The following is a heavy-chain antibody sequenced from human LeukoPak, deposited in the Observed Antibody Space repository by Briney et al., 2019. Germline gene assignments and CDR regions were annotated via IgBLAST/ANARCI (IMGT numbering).Heavy chain of an antibody. D-gene: IGHD3-9*01. J-gene: IGHJ6*02. CDR2: FIPMFGTT. CDR3: ARGRSGILTGYYSYYDDMDV. V-gene: IGHV1-69*13. CDR1: GGTFSKFD. Sequence: SVKVSCKASGGTFSKFDIGWVRQAPGQGLEWMGGFIPMFGTTEYAQNFQGRVTITADASASTVYMELSSLRSEDTAVYYCARGRSGILTGYYSYYDDMDVWGQGTTVTVSS.